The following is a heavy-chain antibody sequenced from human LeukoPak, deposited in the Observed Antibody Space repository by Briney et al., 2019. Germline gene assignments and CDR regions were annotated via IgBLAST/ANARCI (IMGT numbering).Heavy chain of an antibody. CDR3: AKDKDSSGWYYFDY. D-gene: IGHD6-19*01. CDR2: ISYDGSSK. CDR1: GFTFSSYA. J-gene: IGHJ4*02. Sequence: PGGSLRLSCAASGFTFSSYAMHWVRQAPGKGLEWVAVISYDGSSKNYADSVKGRFTISRDNSKNTLYLQMNSLRAEDTAVYYCAKDKDSSGWYYFDYWGQGTLVTVSS. V-gene: IGHV3-30-3*01.